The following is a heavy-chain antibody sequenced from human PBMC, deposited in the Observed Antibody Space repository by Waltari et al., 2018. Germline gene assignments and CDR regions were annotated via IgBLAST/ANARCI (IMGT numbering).Heavy chain of an antibody. D-gene: IGHD6-19*01. CDR3: AREDLAVRKTGGFDY. V-gene: IGHV4-61*02. CDR1: GDSISSADYY. J-gene: IGHJ4*02. Sequence: QVLLQESGPGLVQASQTLSLTCTVSGDSISSADYYWSWLRRPAGKEMQWIGRVSSTGGGHHYPSLKGRAHISVGSSKNEFSLSLTSVTAADTATYYCAREDLAVRKTGGFDYWGQGVMVSVSS. CDR2: VSSTGGG.